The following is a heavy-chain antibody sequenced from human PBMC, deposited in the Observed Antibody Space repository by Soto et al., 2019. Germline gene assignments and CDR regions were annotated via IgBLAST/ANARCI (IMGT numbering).Heavy chain of an antibody. CDR3: AVVDSTGNWFDP. CDR2: MYYSGTT. D-gene: IGHD3-22*01. CDR1: GGSISSSDFY. J-gene: IGHJ5*02. Sequence: QLQLQESGPGLVKPSETLSLTCTVSGGSISSSDFYWGWLRQPPGKGLDFIGSMYYSGTTYYNPSLKNRITISVDTSKNQFSLKLISVTAADTAVYYCAVVDSTGNWFDPWGQGALVTFSS. V-gene: IGHV4-39*01.